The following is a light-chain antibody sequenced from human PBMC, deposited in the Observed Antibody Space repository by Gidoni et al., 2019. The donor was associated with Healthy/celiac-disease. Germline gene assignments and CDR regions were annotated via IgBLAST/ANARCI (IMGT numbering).Light chain of an antibody. V-gene: IGKV1-33*01. CDR1: QDISNY. CDR3: QQYDNLLT. J-gene: IGKJ4*01. Sequence: DIHMTQSPSSLSASVGDRVTITCQASQDISNYLNWYQQKPGKATKLLIYDASNLETGVPTRFSGSGSGTDFTFTISSLQPEDIATYYCQQYDNLLTFGGGTKVEIK. CDR2: DAS.